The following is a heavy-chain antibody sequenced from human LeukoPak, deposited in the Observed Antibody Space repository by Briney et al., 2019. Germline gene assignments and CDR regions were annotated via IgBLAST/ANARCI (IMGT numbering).Heavy chain of an antibody. Sequence: ASVKVSCKASGYTFTSYDINWVRQATGQGLEWMGWMNPNSGNTGYAQKFQGRVTITRNTSISTAYMELSSLRSEDTAVYYCARGYYGSGSYFYWGQGTLVTVSS. CDR1: GYTFTSYD. V-gene: IGHV1-8*03. CDR3: ARGYYGSGSYFY. CDR2: MNPNSGNT. D-gene: IGHD3-10*01. J-gene: IGHJ4*02.